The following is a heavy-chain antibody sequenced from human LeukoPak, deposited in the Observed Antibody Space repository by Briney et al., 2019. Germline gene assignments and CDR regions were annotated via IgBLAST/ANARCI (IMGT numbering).Heavy chain of an antibody. D-gene: IGHD1-1*01. V-gene: IGHV1-46*01. CDR3: ARDSTGHYFDY. CDR1: GYTFTSYY. CDR2: INPSGGST. Sequence: GASVKVSCKASGYTFTSYYMHWVRQAPGQGLEWMGIINPSGGSTSYAQKFQGRVTMTRDMSTSTVYMELSSLRSEDTAVYYCARDSTGHYFDYWGQGTLVTVSS. J-gene: IGHJ4*02.